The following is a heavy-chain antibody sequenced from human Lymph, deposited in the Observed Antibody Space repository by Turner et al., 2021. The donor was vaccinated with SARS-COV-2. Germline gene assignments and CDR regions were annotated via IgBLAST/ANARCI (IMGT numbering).Heavy chain of an antibody. J-gene: IGHJ4*02. V-gene: IGHV5-51*01. CDR2: ISPGDSDT. D-gene: IGHD3-3*01. Sequence: EVQLVHSGAEVKKPGESLAISCKGSAYTFTSYWIGWVRQMPGRGLEWMGIISPGDSDTRYSPSFQGQVTISADKSISTAYLQWSSLKASDTAMYYCARREWGGSLGHIDYWGQGTLVTVSS. CDR3: ARREWGGSLGHIDY. CDR1: AYTFTSYW.